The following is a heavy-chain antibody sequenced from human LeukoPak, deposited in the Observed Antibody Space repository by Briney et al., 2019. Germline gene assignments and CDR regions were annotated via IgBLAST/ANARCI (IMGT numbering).Heavy chain of an antibody. V-gene: IGHV3-30*18. Sequence: GRSLRLSCAASGFTFSSYGMHWVRQAPGKGLEWVAVISYDGGNKYYADSVKGRFTIFRDNSKNTLYLQMNSLRAEDTGVYYCAKGFLEWLFDAFDIWGQGTMVTVSS. CDR2: ISYDGGNK. D-gene: IGHD3-3*01. J-gene: IGHJ3*02. CDR1: GFTFSSYG. CDR3: AKGFLEWLFDAFDI.